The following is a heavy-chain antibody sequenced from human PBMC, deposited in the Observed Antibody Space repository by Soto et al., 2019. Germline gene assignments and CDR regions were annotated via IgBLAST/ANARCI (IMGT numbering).Heavy chain of an antibody. V-gene: IGHV1-8*02. D-gene: IGHD3-3*01. CDR1: GYTFTSYG. CDR2: MNPNSGNT. Sequence: ASVKFSCKSSGYTFTSYGINWVRQATGQGLEWMGWMNPNSGNTGYAQKFQGRVTMTRNTSISTAYMELSSLRSEDTAVYYCARGPGPEDFWSGFSPKYGMDVWGQGTTVTVSS. CDR3: ARGPGPEDFWSGFSPKYGMDV. J-gene: IGHJ6*02.